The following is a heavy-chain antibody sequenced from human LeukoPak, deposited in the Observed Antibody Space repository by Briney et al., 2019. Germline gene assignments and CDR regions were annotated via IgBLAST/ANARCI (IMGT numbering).Heavy chain of an antibody. V-gene: IGHV3-21*01. J-gene: IGHJ4*02. CDR3: AKDDVPYCSSTSCSEGYFDY. CDR2: ISSSSSYI. D-gene: IGHD2-2*01. CDR1: GFTFSSYS. Sequence: PGGSLRLSCAASGFTFSSYSMNWVRQAPGKGLEWVSSISSSSSYIYYADSVKGRFTISRDNSKNTLYLQMNSLRAEDTAVYYCAKDDVPYCSSTSCSEGYFDYWGQGTLVTVSS.